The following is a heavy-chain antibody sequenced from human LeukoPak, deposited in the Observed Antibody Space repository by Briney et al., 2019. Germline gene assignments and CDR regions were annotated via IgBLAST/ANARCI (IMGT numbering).Heavy chain of an antibody. Sequence: GESPQISCQGSGYSFSSYWIGWVRQMPGKGLEWMGIIYPGDSDTTYSPSFQGQVTFSADKSISTAYLQWNSLKASDTAIYYCARVGVRGVNGRAYFDYWGQGTLVTVSS. CDR2: IYPGDSDT. D-gene: IGHD3-10*01. CDR3: ARVGVRGVNGRAYFDY. J-gene: IGHJ4*02. CDR1: GYSFSSYW. V-gene: IGHV5-51*01.